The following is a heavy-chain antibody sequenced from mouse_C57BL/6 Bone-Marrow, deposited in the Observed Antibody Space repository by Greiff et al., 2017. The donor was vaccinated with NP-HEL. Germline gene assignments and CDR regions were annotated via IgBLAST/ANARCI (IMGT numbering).Heavy chain of an antibody. J-gene: IGHJ3*01. CDR3: ARDYGAWFAY. CDR1: GYTFTSYG. Sequence: QVQLQQSGAELARPGASVKLSCKASGYTFTSYGISWVKQRTGQGLEWIGEIYPRSGNTYYNEKFKGKATLTADKSSSTAYMGLRSLTSEDSAVYFCARDYGAWFAYWGQGTLVTVSA. CDR2: IYPRSGNT. D-gene: IGHD1-1*01. V-gene: IGHV1-81*01.